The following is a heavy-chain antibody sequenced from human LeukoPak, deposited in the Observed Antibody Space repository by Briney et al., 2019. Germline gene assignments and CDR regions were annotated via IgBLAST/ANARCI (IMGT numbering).Heavy chain of an antibody. CDR3: ARGAYYYYYMDV. CDR2: IYYSGST. Sequence: SETLSLTCTVSGGSISSYYWSWIRQPPGKGLEWIGYIYYSGSTNYNPSLKSRVTISVDTSKNQSSLKLSSVTAADTAVYYCARGAYYYYYMDVWGKGTTVTVSS. J-gene: IGHJ6*03. CDR1: GGSISSYY. V-gene: IGHV4-59*01.